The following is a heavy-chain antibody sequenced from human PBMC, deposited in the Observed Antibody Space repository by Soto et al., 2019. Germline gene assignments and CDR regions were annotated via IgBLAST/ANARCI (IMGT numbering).Heavy chain of an antibody. J-gene: IGHJ6*03. CDR2: ISSSSSYI. D-gene: IGHD3-10*02. CDR3: ARVLAPQRSTLVPGKYYYYYYMDV. CDR1: GFTFSSYS. V-gene: IGHV3-21*01. Sequence: GGSLRLSCAASGFTFSSYSMNWVRQAPGKGLEWVSSISSSSSYIYYADSVKGRFTISRDNAKNSLYLQMNSLRAEDTAVYYCARVLAPQRSTLVPGKYYYYYYMDVWGKGTTVTVSS.